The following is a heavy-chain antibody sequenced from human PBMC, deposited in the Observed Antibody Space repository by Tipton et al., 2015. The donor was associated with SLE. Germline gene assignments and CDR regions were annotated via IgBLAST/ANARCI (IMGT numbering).Heavy chain of an antibody. CDR3: ARGGRELVVFTWFDR. V-gene: IGHV4-59*12. J-gene: IGHJ5*02. CDR2: IYYSGST. CDR1: GGSISSYY. Sequence: TLSLTCTVSGGSISSYYWSWIRQPPGKGLEWIGYIYYSGSTNYNPSLKSRVTISVDTSKNQFSLNLGSVTAADTAIYYCARGGRELVVFTWFDRWGQGTLVTVSS. D-gene: IGHD3-10*01.